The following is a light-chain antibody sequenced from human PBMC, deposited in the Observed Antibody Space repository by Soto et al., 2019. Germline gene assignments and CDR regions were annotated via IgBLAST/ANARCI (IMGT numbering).Light chain of an antibody. CDR3: QHYNKWPQ. V-gene: IGKV3-15*01. CDR2: RAS. Sequence: EIVMTQSPATLSVSPGERATLSCRVSQSISSNLAWYQQKPGQAPRLLIYRASTRATSTPARFSGSGSGTEFTLTISSLRFEDFAVYYCQHYNKWPQFGQGTRLEIK. CDR1: QSISSN. J-gene: IGKJ5*01.